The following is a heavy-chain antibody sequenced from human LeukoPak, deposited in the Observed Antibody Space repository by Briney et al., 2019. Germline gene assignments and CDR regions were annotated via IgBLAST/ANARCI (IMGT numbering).Heavy chain of an antibody. V-gene: IGHV4-30-4*01. Sequence: PSQTLSLTCTVSGGSISSGDYYWSWIRQPPGKGLEWIGYIYYSGSTHYNPSLKSRVTISVDTSKNQFSLKLSSVTAADTAVYYCVTMEVAGTTESGFDPWGQGTLVTVSS. D-gene: IGHD1-1*01. J-gene: IGHJ5*02. CDR1: GGSISSGDYY. CDR2: IYYSGST. CDR3: VTMEVAGTTESGFDP.